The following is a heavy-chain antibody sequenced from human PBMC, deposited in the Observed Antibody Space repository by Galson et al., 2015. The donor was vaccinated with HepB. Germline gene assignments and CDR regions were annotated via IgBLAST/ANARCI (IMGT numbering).Heavy chain of an antibody. V-gene: IGHV3-7*03. D-gene: IGHD3-9*01. Sequence: SLRLSCAASGFTFSSYWMSWVRQAPGKGLEWVANIKQDGSEKYYVDSVKGRFTISRDNAKNSLYLQMNSLRAEDTAVYYCARDSPYYDILTGYYINYFDYWGQGTLVTVSS. CDR1: GFTFSSYW. J-gene: IGHJ4*02. CDR2: IKQDGSEK. CDR3: ARDSPYYDILTGYYINYFDY.